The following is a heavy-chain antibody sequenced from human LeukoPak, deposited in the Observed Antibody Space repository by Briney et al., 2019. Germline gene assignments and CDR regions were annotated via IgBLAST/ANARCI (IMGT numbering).Heavy chain of an antibody. CDR2: INANTGNP. CDR1: GYTFTSYA. D-gene: IGHD3-10*01. V-gene: IGHV7-4-1*02. J-gene: IGHJ3*02. CDR3: ARAPITMVRGAKDAFDI. Sequence: ASVKVSCKASGYTFTSYAMNWVRQAPGQGLEWMGWINANTGNPTYAQGFTGRFVFSLDTSVSTAYLQISSLKAEDTAVYYCARAPITMVRGAKDAFDIWGQGTMVTVSS.